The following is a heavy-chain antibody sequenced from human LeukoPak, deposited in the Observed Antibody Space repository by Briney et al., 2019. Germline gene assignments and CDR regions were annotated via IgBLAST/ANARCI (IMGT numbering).Heavy chain of an antibody. J-gene: IGHJ5*02. V-gene: IGHV4-34*01. CDR2: INHRGST. D-gene: IGHD6-13*01. Sequence: PSETLSLTCAVYGGSFSGYYWSWIRQPPGKGREWIGEINHRGSTNYNPSLKSRVTISVDTSKNQFSLKLSSVTAADTAVYYCARGTYSSSWYGRASRWFDPWGQGTLVTVSS. CDR1: GGSFSGYY. CDR3: ARGTYSSSWYGRASRWFDP.